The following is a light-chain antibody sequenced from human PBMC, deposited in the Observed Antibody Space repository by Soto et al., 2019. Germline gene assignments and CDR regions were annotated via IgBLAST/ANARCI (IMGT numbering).Light chain of an antibody. CDR1: QSVSSDY. V-gene: IGKV3-20*01. J-gene: IGKJ1*01. CDR3: QQYGSSIT. CDR2: GAS. Sequence: EIGLTQSPNTLSLSRGEIATLSGRASQSVSSDYLVWYQQKPGQAPRLLIYGASSRATGIPDRFSGSGSGTDFTLTISRLEPEDFVVYYCQQYGSSITFGQGTKVDIK.